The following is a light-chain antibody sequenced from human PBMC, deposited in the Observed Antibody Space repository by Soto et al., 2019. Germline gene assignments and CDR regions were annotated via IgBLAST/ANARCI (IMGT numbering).Light chain of an antibody. V-gene: IGKV1-39*01. Sequence: IQRTQSPSSLSASLGDRVTITCRAGQSISRYLNCYQHKPGKAPNLLIYAATTLQRGVPSRFSGSGSGTDFTLTISSLQPEDFATYHCQQSYSNPRTFGQGTKVDIK. CDR2: AAT. J-gene: IGKJ1*01. CDR3: QQSYSNPRT. CDR1: QSISRY.